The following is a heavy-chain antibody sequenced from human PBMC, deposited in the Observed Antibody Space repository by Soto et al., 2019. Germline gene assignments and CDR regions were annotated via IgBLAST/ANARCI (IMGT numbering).Heavy chain of an antibody. J-gene: IGHJ4*02. CDR3: AGTDDSLDY. CDR1: GITFNTYY. D-gene: IGHD3-22*01. Sequence: EVQMVESGGGLVKPGGSLRLSCAASGITFNTYYMNWVRQAPGKGLEWVSSISSDGSHVFYGDSAKGRFTISRDNAKNSLYLQMNSLTAEDTAVYYCAGTDDSLDYWGRGTLVTVPS. CDR2: ISSDGSHV. V-gene: IGHV3-21*01.